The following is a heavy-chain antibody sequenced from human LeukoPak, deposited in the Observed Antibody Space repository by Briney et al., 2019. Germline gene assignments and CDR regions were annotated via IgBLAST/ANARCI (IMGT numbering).Heavy chain of an antibody. CDR2: ISSSSSYI. D-gene: IGHD4-23*01. CDR1: GFTFSSYS. CDR3: ARGYGGNSGDY. V-gene: IGHV3-21*04. Sequence: GGSLRLSCAASGFTFSSYSMNWVRRAPGKGLGWVSSISSSSSYIYYADSVKDRFTISRDNSKNTLYLQMNSLGPEDTAVYYCARGYGGNSGDYWGQGTLVTVSS. J-gene: IGHJ4*02.